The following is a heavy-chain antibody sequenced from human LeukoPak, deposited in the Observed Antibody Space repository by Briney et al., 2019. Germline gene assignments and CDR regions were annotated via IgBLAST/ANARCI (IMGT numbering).Heavy chain of an antibody. D-gene: IGHD3-9*01. Sequence: ASVKVSCKASGYTSTSYYMHWVRQAPGQGLEWMGIINPSGGSTSYAQKFQGRVTMTRDTSTSTVYMELSSLRSEDTAVYYCARDRIYYDILTGSGHLDYWGQGTLVTVSS. J-gene: IGHJ4*02. CDR1: GYTSTSYY. V-gene: IGHV1-46*01. CDR2: INPSGGST. CDR3: ARDRIYYDILTGSGHLDY.